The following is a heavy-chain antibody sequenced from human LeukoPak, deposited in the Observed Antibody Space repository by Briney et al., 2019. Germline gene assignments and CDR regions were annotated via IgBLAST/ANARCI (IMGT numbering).Heavy chain of an antibody. Sequence: GASVKVSCKASGYTFTGYYMHWVRQAPGQGLEWMGWINPNSGGTNYPQKFQGRVTMTRDTSINTAYMELNRLRSDDTAVYYCARGEGCSSTRCYYYYYMDVWGKGTTVTVSS. V-gene: IGHV1-2*02. CDR1: GYTFTGYY. CDR2: INPNSGGT. D-gene: IGHD2-2*01. CDR3: ARGEGCSSTRCYYYYYMDV. J-gene: IGHJ6*03.